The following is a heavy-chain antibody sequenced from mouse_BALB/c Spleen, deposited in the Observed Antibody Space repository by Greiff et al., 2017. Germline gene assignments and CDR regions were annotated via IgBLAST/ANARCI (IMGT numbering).Heavy chain of an antibody. CDR2: ISSGSSTI. CDR1: GFTFSSFG. Sequence: DVHLVESGGGLVQPGGSRKLSCAASGFTFSSFGMHWVRQAPEKGLEWVAYISSGSSTIYYADTVKGRFTISRDNPKNTLFLQMTSLRSEDTAMYYCARGNGNYFDYWGQGTTLTVSS. V-gene: IGHV5-17*02. D-gene: IGHD2-1*01. J-gene: IGHJ2*01. CDR3: ARGNGNYFDY.